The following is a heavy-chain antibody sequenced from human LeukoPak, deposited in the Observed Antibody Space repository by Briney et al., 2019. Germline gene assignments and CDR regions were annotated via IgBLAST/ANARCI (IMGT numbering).Heavy chain of an antibody. CDR2: ISYDGSNK. CDR3: AKDRIQRFSLLNY. Sequence: GGSLRLSCAASGFTFSSYGMHWVRQSPGKGLEWVAVISYDGSNKYYADSVKGRFTISRDNSKNTLYLQMNSLRAEDTAVYYCAKDRIQRFSLLNYWGQGTLVTVSS. CDR1: GFTFSSYG. J-gene: IGHJ4*02. D-gene: IGHD5-18*01. V-gene: IGHV3-30*18.